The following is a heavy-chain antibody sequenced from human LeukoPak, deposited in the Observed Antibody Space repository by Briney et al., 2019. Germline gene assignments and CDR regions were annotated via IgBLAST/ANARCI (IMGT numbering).Heavy chain of an antibody. D-gene: IGHD1-26*01. CDR2: INPNYGGT. Sequence: ASVKVSCKASGYTFTGHYMHWVRQAPGQGLEWMGWINPNYGGTNYAQKFQGRVTMTRDTSISTAYMELSRLRSDDTAVYYCARGYALYSGRYIDFDYWGQGTPVTVSS. CDR3: ARGYALYSGRYIDFDY. CDR1: GYTFTGHY. V-gene: IGHV1-2*02. J-gene: IGHJ4*02.